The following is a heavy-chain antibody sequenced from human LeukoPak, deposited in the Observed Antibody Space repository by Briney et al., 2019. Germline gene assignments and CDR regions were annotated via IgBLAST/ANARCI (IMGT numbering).Heavy chain of an antibody. J-gene: IGHJ4*02. Sequence: AAVKDSCMASGYTFTNYYMHWVRQAPGQGLEWMGIINPSGGSTSYVQKFQGGVTLTRDTSTSTVYMELSSLRSEDADVYVFARESYIAGSYYNNYWGQGTLVTVSP. D-gene: IGHD3-10*01. V-gene: IGHV1-46*01. CDR1: GYTFTNYY. CDR2: INPSGGST. CDR3: ARESYIAGSYYNNY.